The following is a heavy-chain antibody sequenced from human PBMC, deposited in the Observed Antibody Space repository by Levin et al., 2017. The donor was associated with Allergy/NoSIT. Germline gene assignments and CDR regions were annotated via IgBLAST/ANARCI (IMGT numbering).Heavy chain of an antibody. Sequence: LSLTCAASGFTFSSYRMNWVRQAPGKGLEWVSSISSSSSYIYYADSVKGRFTISRDNAKNSLYLQMNSLRAEDTAVYYCARAAGTATEYYYYYYMDVWGKGTTVTVSS. J-gene: IGHJ6*03. D-gene: IGHD6-19*01. CDR3: ARAAGTATEYYYYYYMDV. CDR2: ISSSSSYI. CDR1: GFTFSSYR. V-gene: IGHV3-21*01.